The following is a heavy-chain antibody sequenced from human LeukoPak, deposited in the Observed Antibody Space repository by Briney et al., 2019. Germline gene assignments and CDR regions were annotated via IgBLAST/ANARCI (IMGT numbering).Heavy chain of an antibody. D-gene: IGHD4-17*01. CDR2: IYYSGST. J-gene: IGHJ4*02. CDR1: GGSISSSSYY. CDR3: ARGRGKSFATVTRDY. V-gene: IGHV4-39*01. Sequence: SETLSLTCTVSGGSISSSSYYWGWIRQPPGKGLEWIGSIYYSGSTYYNPSLKSRVTISVDTSKNQFSLKLSSVTAADTAVYYCARGRGKSFATVTRDYWGQGTLVTVSS.